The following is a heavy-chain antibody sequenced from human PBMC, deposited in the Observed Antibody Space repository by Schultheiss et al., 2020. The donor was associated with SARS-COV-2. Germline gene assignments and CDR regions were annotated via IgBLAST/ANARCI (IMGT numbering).Heavy chain of an antibody. CDR1: GYSISSGYY. CDR3: ARASVGGSYFSLDY. D-gene: IGHD1-26*01. Sequence: SETLSLTCTVSGYSISSGYYWGWIRQPAGKGLEWIGRIYTSGSTNYNPSLKSRVTMSVDTSKNQFSLKLSSVTAADTAVYYCARASVGGSYFSLDYWGQGTLVTVSS. J-gene: IGHJ4*02. CDR2: IYTSGST. V-gene: IGHV4-4*07.